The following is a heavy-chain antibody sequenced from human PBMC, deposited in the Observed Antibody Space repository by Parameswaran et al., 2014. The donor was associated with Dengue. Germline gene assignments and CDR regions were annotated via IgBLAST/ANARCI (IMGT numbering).Heavy chain of an antibody. CDR2: INTNTGNP. J-gene: IGHJ5*02. CDR3: AREGAYSSPDP. V-gene: IGHV7-4-1*02. Sequence: WVRQAPGQGLEWMGWINTNTGNPTYAQGFTGRFVFSLDTSVSTAYLQISSLKAEDTAVYYCAREGAYSSPDPWGQGTLVTVSS. D-gene: IGHD6-13*01.